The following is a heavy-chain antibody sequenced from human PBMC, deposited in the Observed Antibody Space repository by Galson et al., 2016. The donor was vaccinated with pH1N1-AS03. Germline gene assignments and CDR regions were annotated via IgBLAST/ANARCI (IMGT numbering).Heavy chain of an antibody. J-gene: IGHJ3*02. CDR3: ARARTSPGSLAGVGFDI. Sequence: SLRLSCAASGFTFGDYPLTWFRQAPGKGLEWVGFIRSKTYGGTTEYAASVKGRFTISRDDSKSIAYLQMNSLKTEDTAGYYCARARTSPGSLAGVGFDIWGQGTMVTVSS. CDR1: GFTFGDYP. CDR2: IRSKTYGGTT. V-gene: IGHV3-49*03.